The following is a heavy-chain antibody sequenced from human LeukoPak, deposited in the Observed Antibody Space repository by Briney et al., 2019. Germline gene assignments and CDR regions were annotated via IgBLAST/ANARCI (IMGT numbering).Heavy chain of an antibody. V-gene: IGHV3-48*04. J-gene: IGHJ6*03. CDR3: ARVLRYCSGGNCYSGGLGYMDV. D-gene: IGHD2-15*01. CDR2: ISRSGSTK. CDR1: GFTFSSYS. Sequence: GGSLRLSCAASGFTFSSYSANWVRQAPGKGLEWVSSISRSGSTKYYADSVKGRFTISRDNAKNSLFLQTNSLRAEDTAVYYCARVLRYCSGGNCYSGGLGYMDVWGKGTTVTISS.